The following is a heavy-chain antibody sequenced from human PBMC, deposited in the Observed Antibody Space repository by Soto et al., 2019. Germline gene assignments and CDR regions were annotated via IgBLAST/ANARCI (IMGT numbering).Heavy chain of an antibody. CDR1: GGSISNYY. CDR2: IYTSGST. V-gene: IGHV4-4*07. J-gene: IGHJ4*02. Sequence: QVQLQESGPGLVKPSETLSLTCTVSGGSISNYYWTWIRQPAGKGLEWIGRIYTSGSTNYNPSLKSRVTMSVDTSKRQFSLELSSVTAADTAIYYCASRYCSSIACYGYLEYWGQGTLVTVSS. CDR3: ASRYCSSIACYGYLEY. D-gene: IGHD2-2*01.